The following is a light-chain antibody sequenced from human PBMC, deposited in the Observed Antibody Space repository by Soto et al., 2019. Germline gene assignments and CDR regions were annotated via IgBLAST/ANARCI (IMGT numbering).Light chain of an antibody. CDR2: DVS. CDR1: SSDVGGYNY. CDR3: SSYTSGSTRVV. J-gene: IGLJ2*01. V-gene: IGLV2-14*03. Sequence: QSALTHPASVSESPGQSITISCTGTSSDVGGYNYVSWYQQHPGKAPKFMIYDVSKRPSGISNRFSGSKSGNTASLTISGLQVEDEADYYCSSYTSGSTRVVFGGGTKLTVL.